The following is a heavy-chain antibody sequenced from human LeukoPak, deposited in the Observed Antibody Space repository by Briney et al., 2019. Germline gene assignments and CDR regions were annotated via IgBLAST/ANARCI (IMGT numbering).Heavy chain of an antibody. CDR1: GITLISYN. D-gene: IGHD2-8*02. J-gene: IGHJ4*02. V-gene: IGHV3-23*01. Sequence: PGGSLRLSCAASGITLISYNMNWVRQAPGKGLEWVSATVGSGPDTYHADSVKGRFTVSRDNSRNTLYLQMNSLRVEDTAVYYCTKAPLRSCTGAFCYPFDYWGQGTLVTVSS. CDR2: TVGSGPDT. CDR3: TKAPLRSCTGAFCYPFDY.